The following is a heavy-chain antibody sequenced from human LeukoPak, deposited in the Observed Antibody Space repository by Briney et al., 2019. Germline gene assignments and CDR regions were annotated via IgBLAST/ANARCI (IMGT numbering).Heavy chain of an antibody. J-gene: IGHJ5*02. CDR2: IYYSGST. CDR1: GGSISSSSYY. D-gene: IGHD2-15*01. CDR3: ARYRKVVVAAVAP. V-gene: IGHV4-39*07. Sequence: SETLSLTCTVSGGSISSSSYYWGWIRQPPGKGLEWIGSIYYSGSTYYNPSLKSRVTISVDTSKNQFSLKLSSVTAADTAVYYCARYRKVVVAAVAPWGQGTLVTVSS.